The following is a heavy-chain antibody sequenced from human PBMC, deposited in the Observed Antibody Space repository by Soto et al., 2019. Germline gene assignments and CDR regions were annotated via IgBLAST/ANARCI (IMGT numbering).Heavy chain of an antibody. CDR3: AKVLPATGIEGGGDAFDI. CDR1: GFTFRSFG. Sequence: PGGSLRLSCAASGFTFRSFGMHWIRQAPGKGLEWVALISYDGTNKYYADSARGRLTTSRDNSKNTLYLEMNTLRVEATAVYYCAKVLPATGIEGGGDAFDIWGQGTMVTVSS. CDR2: ISYDGTNK. D-gene: IGHD1-26*01. J-gene: IGHJ3*02. V-gene: IGHV3-30*18.